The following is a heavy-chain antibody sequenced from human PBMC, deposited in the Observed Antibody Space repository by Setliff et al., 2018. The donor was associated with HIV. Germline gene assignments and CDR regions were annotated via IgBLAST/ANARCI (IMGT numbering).Heavy chain of an antibody. CDR2: IYYSGNT. CDR1: GGSINGYY. CDR3: ARSLVPSGYYYGRHAFDI. V-gene: IGHV4-59*08. J-gene: IGHJ3*02. Sequence: SETLSPTCNVSGGSINGYYWTWIRQPPGKGLEWIGYIYYSGNTNYDPSFKSRVTISVDTSKNQFSLRVNSVTAADTAVYYCARSLVPSGYYYGRHAFDIWGQGTKVTVSS. D-gene: IGHD3-22*01.